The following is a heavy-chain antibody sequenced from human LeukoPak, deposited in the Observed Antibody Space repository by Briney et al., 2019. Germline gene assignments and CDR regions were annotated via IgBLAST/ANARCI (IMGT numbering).Heavy chain of an antibody. CDR2: IKQDGSVE. Sequence: PGGSLRLSCAASGFTLSGYWMSWIRQAPGKGLEWVANIKQDGSVEYYVDSVKGRFTISRDNAKKSLYLQMNSLRVEDTGVYYCASWGEGALDNWGQGTLVTVSS. CDR3: ASWGEGALDN. V-gene: IGHV3-7*01. J-gene: IGHJ4*02. CDR1: GFTLSGYW. D-gene: IGHD1-26*01.